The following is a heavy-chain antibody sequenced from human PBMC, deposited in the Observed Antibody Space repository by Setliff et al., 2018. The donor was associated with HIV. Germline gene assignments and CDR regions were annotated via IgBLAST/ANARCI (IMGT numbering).Heavy chain of an antibody. CDR3: ARPGRASYYYYMDV. J-gene: IGHJ6*03. CDR1: GGSISSHY. V-gene: IGHV4-59*11. D-gene: IGHD3-10*01. CDR2: IYHSGST. Sequence: SETLSLTCTVSGGSISSHYWGWIRQPPGKGLEWIGEIYHSGSTNYNPSLKSRVTISVDKSKNQFSLKLSSVTAADTAVYYCARPGRASYYYYMDVWGKGTTVTVSS.